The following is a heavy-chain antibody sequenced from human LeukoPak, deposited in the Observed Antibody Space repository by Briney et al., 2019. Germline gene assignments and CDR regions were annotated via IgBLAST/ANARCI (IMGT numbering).Heavy chain of an antibody. D-gene: IGHD4-17*01. V-gene: IGHV3-23*01. CDR1: GFTYANYA. CDR2: ITGTGGRGGI. J-gene: IGHJ4*02. CDR3: AKISTVTENFHH. Sequence: PGGSLRLSCVASGFTYANYAMNWVRQAPGKRLEWVASITGTGGRGGIYYADSVKGRFTISRDNSENTVYLQMNSLRAEDTAVYSCAKISTVTENFHHWGQGTLVTVSS.